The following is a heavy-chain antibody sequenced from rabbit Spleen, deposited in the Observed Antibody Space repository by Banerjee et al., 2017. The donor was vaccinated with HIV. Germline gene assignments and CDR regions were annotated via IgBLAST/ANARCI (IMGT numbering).Heavy chain of an antibody. CDR3: ARDDHGATGYAYALNL. D-gene: IGHD6-1*01. CDR2: IDPLFHTT. Sequence: QEQLVESGGRLVTPGGSLTLSCKASGFAFSSYGMSWVRQAPGKGLEWIGYIDPLFHTTFYASWAKGRFTITRSTSLNTVTLQLNSLTAADTATYFCARDDHGATGYAYALNLWGQGTLVTVS. CDR1: GFAFSSYG. V-gene: IGHV1S47*01. J-gene: IGHJ4*01.